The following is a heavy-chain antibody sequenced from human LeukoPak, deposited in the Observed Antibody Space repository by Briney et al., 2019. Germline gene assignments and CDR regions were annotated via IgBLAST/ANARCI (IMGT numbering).Heavy chain of an antibody. CDR3: ARDGEQVGYCSSTSCYRGMDV. CDR2: ISWNSGSI. Sequence: GGSLRLSCAASGFTFDDYAMHWVRQAPGKGLEWVSGISWNSGSIGYADSVKGRFTISRDNAKNSLYLQMNSLRAEDTAVYYCARDGEQVGYCSSTSCYRGMDVWGQGTTVTVSS. J-gene: IGHJ6*02. V-gene: IGHV3-9*01. CDR1: GFTFDDYA. D-gene: IGHD2-2*01.